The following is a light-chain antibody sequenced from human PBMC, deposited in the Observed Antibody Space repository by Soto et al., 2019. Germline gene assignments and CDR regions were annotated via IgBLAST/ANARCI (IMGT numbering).Light chain of an antibody. CDR3: QQRVNWPPT. CDR1: QSVGNSH. J-gene: IGKJ4*01. V-gene: IGKV3-11*01. Sequence: ETVLTQSPGTLYFSPGERATLSCRASQSVGNSHVAWYQQRRGLPPRLLIYGASNRATGIPDRFSAGGSGTDFTLIISNLEPEDFAVYYCQQRVNWPPTFGGGTKVEI. CDR2: GAS.